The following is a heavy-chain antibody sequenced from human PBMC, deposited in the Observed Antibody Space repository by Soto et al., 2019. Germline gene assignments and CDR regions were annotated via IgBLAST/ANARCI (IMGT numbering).Heavy chain of an antibody. Sequence: PGGSLRLSCAASGFTFSSYGMHWVRQAPGKGLEWVAVISYDGSNKYYADSVKGRFTISRDNSKNTLYLQMNSPRAEDTAVYYCAKDENYYDSSGYYDYWGQGTLVTVSS. CDR1: GFTFSSYG. V-gene: IGHV3-30*18. J-gene: IGHJ4*02. CDR2: ISYDGSNK. D-gene: IGHD3-22*01. CDR3: AKDENYYDSSGYYDY.